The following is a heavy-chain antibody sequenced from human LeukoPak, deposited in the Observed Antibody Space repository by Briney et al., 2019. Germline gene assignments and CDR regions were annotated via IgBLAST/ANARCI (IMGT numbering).Heavy chain of an antibody. J-gene: IGHJ4*02. CDR2: MQSTGNS. CDR1: GDSISTYL. CDR3: ARDKRHSYGRYFDH. D-gene: IGHD5-18*01. V-gene: IGHV4-59*01. Sequence: SETVSLTCSVSGDSISTYLWNWIRKPPGKGLEWIGYMQSTGNSKYNPSLRSRVTMFVDTSKNQVALILSSVTAADTAVYYCARDKRHSYGRYFDHWGQGALVTVSS.